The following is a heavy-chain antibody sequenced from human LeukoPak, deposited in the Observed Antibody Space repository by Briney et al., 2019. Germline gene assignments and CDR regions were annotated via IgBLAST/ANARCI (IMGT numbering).Heavy chain of an antibody. J-gene: IGHJ4*02. D-gene: IGHD4-17*01. CDR2: IIPMINTP. CDR3: AIFQGTYGDNDNDY. CDR1: GGTFRSYA. Sequence: GASVKVSCKASGGTFRSYAINWVRLAPGKGLEWMGGIIPMINTPKYAQKFQGRVTITADESTSTGYMEVSSLRSEDTAVYYYAIFQGTYGDNDNDYWGQGTLVTVSS. V-gene: IGHV1-69*01.